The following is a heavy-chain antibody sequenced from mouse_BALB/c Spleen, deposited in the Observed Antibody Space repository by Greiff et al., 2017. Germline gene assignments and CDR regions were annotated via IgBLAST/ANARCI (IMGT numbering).Heavy chain of an antibody. CDR1: GFTFSDYY. Sequence: EVMLVESGGGLVKPGGSLKLSCAASGFTFSDYYMYWVRQTPEKRLEWVATISDGGSYTYYPDSVKGRFTISRDNAKNNLYLQMSSLKSEDTAMYYCARVEDGNYPPWFAYWGQGTLVTVSA. J-gene: IGHJ3*01. D-gene: IGHD2-1*01. CDR3: ARVEDGNYPPWFAY. CDR2: ISDGGSYT. V-gene: IGHV5-4*02.